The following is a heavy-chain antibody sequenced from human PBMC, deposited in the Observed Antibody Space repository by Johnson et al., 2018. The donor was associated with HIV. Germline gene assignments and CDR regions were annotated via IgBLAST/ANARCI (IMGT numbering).Heavy chain of an antibody. D-gene: IGHD5-18*01. Sequence: QMQLVESGGGVVQPGRSLRLSCAASGFTFNSYPMHWVRQAPGKGLEWVAVISYDGNNKYYVDSLKGRFTISRDNSKKTLYLEMKSLRAEDTAVYYCTRLPSGYSRDAFDIWGQGTMVTVSS. J-gene: IGHJ3*02. V-gene: IGHV3-30*04. CDR2: ISYDGNNK. CDR1: GFTFNSYP. CDR3: TRLPSGYSRDAFDI.